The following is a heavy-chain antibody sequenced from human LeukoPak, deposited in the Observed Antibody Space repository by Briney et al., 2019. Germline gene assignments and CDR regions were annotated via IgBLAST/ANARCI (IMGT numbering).Heavy chain of an antibody. Sequence: SETLSLTCTVSGGSISSYYWSWIRQPPGKGLEWIGYIYYSGSTNYNPSLKSRVIISVDTSKNQISLKLSSVTAADTAVYYCARDLFGYSSSWNNAFDIWGQGTMVTVSS. CDR1: GGSISSYY. V-gene: IGHV4-59*01. J-gene: IGHJ3*02. CDR2: IYYSGST. D-gene: IGHD6-13*01. CDR3: ARDLFGYSSSWNNAFDI.